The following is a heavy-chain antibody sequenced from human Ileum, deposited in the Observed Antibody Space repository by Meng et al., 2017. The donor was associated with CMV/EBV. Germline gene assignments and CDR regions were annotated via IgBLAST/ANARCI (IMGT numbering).Heavy chain of an antibody. J-gene: IGHJ4*02. CDR2: IYRGDDK. V-gene: IGHV2-5*02. CDR1: GFSPITNGEG. CDR3: AHFVGGYYPSRPDY. D-gene: IGHD1-26*01. Sequence: QITLKDLGPTLVKPTKTLTLTCTFSGFSPITNGEGVGWIRQPPGKALEWLALIYRGDDKRYSPSLNSRLSIAKDTSKNEVVLTMTNMGPVDTGTYYCAHFVGGYYPSRPDYWGQGTLVTVSS.